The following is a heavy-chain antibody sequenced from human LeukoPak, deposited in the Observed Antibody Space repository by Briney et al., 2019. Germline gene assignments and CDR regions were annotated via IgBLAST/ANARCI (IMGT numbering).Heavy chain of an antibody. J-gene: IGHJ4*02. CDR3: ARRGAVYGDHVFDS. CDR2: IYYSGST. V-gene: IGHV4-59*08. Sequence: PSETLSLTCTVSGGSISGYYWSWIRQPPGKGLEWIGFIYYSGSTNYNPSLKSRITISIDTSKNHFSLKLSSVTAADTAVFYCARRGAVYGDHVFDSWGQGTLDTLSS. D-gene: IGHD3-16*01. CDR1: GGSISGYY.